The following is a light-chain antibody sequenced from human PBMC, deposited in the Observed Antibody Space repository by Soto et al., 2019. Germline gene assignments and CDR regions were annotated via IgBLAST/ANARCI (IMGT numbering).Light chain of an antibody. Sequence: QSVLTQPPSVSGAPGQRVTISCTGSSSNIGAGYDVHWYQQVPGTAPKLLIYANSNRPSGVPDRFSGSKSGTSGSLAITGLQAEDEADYYCHSYDTSLSGFYVFGTGTKVTVL. V-gene: IGLV1-40*01. J-gene: IGLJ1*01. CDR1: SSNIGAGYD. CDR3: HSYDTSLSGFYV. CDR2: ANS.